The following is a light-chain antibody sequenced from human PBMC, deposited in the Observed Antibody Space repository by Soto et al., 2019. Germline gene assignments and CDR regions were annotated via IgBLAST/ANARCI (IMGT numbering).Light chain of an antibody. CDR3: QQYNNWPGT. Sequence: ESVLTQSPVTLSLSPGERYTLSCKASQSVSSNLAWYQQKPGQXPRXXIYGASTRATGIPARFSGSGSGTELTITISSLQSEDFEVYYCQQYNNWPGTFGQGTKVDIK. CDR2: GAS. CDR1: QSVSSN. J-gene: IGKJ1*01. V-gene: IGKV3-15*01.